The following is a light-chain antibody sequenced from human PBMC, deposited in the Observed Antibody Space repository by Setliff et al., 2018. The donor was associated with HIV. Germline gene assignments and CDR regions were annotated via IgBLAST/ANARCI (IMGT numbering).Light chain of an antibody. J-gene: IGLJ1*01. CDR3: NSYTTSGTRV. CDR2: EVT. V-gene: IGLV2-14*01. CDR1: SSDVGGYNY. Sequence: QSVLTQPASVSGSPGQSIIISCTGTSSDVGGYNYVSWYQQHPGKAPKLIIYEVTNRPSGVSDRFSGSKSANTASLTISGLQTEDEADYYCNSYTTSGTRVFGTGTKVTVL.